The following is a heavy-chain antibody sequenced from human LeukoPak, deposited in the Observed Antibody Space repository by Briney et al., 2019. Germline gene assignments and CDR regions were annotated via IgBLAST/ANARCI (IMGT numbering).Heavy chain of an antibody. V-gene: IGHV4-34*01. CDR1: GGSISSYY. Sequence: PSETLSLICTVSGGSISSYYWSWIRQPPGKGLEWIGEINHSGSTNYNPSLKSRVTISVDTSKNQFSLKLSSVTAADTAVYYCARGPGYYSNYDYWGQGTLVTVSS. CDR2: INHSGST. J-gene: IGHJ4*02. CDR3: ARGPGYYSNYDY. D-gene: IGHD4-11*01.